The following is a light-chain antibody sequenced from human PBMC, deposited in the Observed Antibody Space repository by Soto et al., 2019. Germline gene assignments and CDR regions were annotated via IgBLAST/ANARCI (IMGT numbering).Light chain of an antibody. CDR2: DNS. Sequence: QSVLTQSPSVSGAPGQRVTISCTGSSSNIGAGYDVHWYQQLPGTAPKLLIYDNSNRPSGVPDRFSGSKSGTSASLAITGLQAEDEAEYYCQSHDSSLSGSVFGGGTQLTVL. J-gene: IGLJ7*01. CDR3: QSHDSSLSGSV. V-gene: IGLV1-40*01. CDR1: SSNIGAGYD.